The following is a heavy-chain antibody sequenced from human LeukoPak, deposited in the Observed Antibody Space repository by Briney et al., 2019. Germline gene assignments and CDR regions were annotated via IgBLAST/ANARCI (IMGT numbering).Heavy chain of an antibody. CDR2: ISYDGSKK. Sequence: PGGSLRLSCAASGFTLRSFGMHWVRQAPGKGLEWVAVISYDGSKKYYADSVKGRFTISRDNSKNTLYLQMNSLRAEDTAVYYCAKVRDYYDSSGYYGTNDYWGQGTLVTVSS. D-gene: IGHD3-22*01. CDR1: GFTLRSFG. CDR3: AKVRDYYDSSGYYGTNDY. V-gene: IGHV3-30*18. J-gene: IGHJ4*02.